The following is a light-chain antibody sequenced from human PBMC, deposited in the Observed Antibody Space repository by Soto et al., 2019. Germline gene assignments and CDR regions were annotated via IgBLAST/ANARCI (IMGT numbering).Light chain of an antibody. Sequence: EIVLTQSPGTLSLSPGERATLSCRASQSVGRNYLAWYQQKPGQAPRLLLHAASSRATGIPDTFSGSGSETDFTLTISRLEPEDFAVYYCQQYAESPLTFGGGTKVEIK. V-gene: IGKV3-20*01. CDR3: QQYAESPLT. CDR1: QSVGRNY. J-gene: IGKJ4*01. CDR2: AAS.